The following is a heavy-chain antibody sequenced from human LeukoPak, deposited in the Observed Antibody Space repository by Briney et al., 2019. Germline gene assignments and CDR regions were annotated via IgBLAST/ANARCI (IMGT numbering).Heavy chain of an antibody. Sequence: PGGSLRLSCAASGFTFTRYWMSWVRQAPGKRLEWVANIKQDGSEGHYVDSVKGRFTISRDNARNSVYLQMNSLSDDDTAVYYCARDGDYIMPPFDYWGQGILVTVSS. V-gene: IGHV3-7*01. CDR1: GFTFTRYW. J-gene: IGHJ4*02. CDR3: ARDGDYIMPPFDY. D-gene: IGHD4-17*01. CDR2: IKQDGSEG.